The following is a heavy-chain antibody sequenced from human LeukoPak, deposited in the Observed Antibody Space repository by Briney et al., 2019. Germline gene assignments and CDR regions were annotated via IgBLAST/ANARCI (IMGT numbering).Heavy chain of an antibody. V-gene: IGHV1-18*01. J-gene: IGHJ5*02. Sequence: ASVKVSCKASGNTFTSYGISWVRQAPGQGLEWMGWISAYNGNTNYAQKLQGRVTMTTDTSTSTAYMELRSLRSDDTAVYYCARGGCSGGSCPNWFDPWGQGTLVTVSS. CDR3: ARGGCSGGSCPNWFDP. CDR2: ISAYNGNT. D-gene: IGHD2-15*01. CDR1: GNTFTSYG.